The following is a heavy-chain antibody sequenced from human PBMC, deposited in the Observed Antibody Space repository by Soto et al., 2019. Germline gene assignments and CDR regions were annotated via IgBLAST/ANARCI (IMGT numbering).Heavy chain of an antibody. CDR3: ARIMDFWSGYSSYGMDV. D-gene: IGHD3-3*01. J-gene: IGHJ6*02. CDR1: GFSLSNARMG. Sequence: ESGPTLVNPTETLTLTCTVSGFSLSNARMGVSWIRQPPGKALEWLAHIFSNDEKSYSTSLKGRLTISKDTSKSQVVLTMTNMDPVDTATYYCARIMDFWSGYSSYGMDVWGQGTTVTVSS. V-gene: IGHV2-26*01. CDR2: IFSNDEK.